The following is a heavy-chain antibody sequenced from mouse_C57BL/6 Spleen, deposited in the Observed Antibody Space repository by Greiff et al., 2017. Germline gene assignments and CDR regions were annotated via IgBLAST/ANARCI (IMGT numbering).Heavy chain of an antibody. Sequence: QVQLQQSGAELMKPGASVKLSCKATGYTFTGYWIEWVKQRPGHGLEWIGEILPGSGSTNYNAKFKGKATFTADTSSNTAYMQLSSLTTEDSAIYYCARLGYAMDYWGQGTSVTVSS. J-gene: IGHJ4*01. CDR1: GYTFTGYW. CDR2: ILPGSGST. CDR3: ARLGYAMDY. V-gene: IGHV1-9*01.